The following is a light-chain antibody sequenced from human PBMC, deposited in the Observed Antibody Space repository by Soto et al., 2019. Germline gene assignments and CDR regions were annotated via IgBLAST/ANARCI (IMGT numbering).Light chain of an antibody. CDR1: QSVSSN. J-gene: IGKJ1*01. CDR3: QQYNNWRT. CDR2: GAS. V-gene: IGKV3-15*01. Sequence: VLTQSPATLSVSPGERATLSCRASQSVSSNLAWYQQKPGQAPRLLIYGASTRATGIPARFSGSGSGTEFTLTISSLQSEDFAVYYCQQYNNWRTFGQGTKGDIK.